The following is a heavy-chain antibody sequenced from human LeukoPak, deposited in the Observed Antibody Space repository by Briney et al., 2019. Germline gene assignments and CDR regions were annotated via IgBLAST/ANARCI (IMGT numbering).Heavy chain of an antibody. J-gene: IGHJ4*02. V-gene: IGHV4-39*01. Sequence: SETLSLTCTVSGGSISSSSFYWGWIRPPPGKGLEWIGTIYYSGSTYYNPSLKSRVTISVDTSKNQFSLKMRSVTAADTAVYYCARAGAANLEFDYWGQGTQVTVSS. CDR2: IYYSGST. CDR3: ARAGAANLEFDY. CDR1: GGSISSSSFY. D-gene: IGHD6-13*01.